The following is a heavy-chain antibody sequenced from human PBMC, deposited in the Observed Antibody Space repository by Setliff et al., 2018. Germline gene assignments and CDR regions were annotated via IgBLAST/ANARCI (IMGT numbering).Heavy chain of an antibody. Sequence: SETLSLTCTVSGGSVGNSHYYWNWIRQPAGKGLEWIGRIYTTWSTSYNPSLKSRVTISLDTSKNQFSLNLSSVTATDPAVYYCARAISGWYSAYYYYMDVWGKGTTVTVSS. CDR2: IYTTWST. J-gene: IGHJ6*03. CDR1: GGSVGNSHYY. V-gene: IGHV4-61*02. D-gene: IGHD6-19*01. CDR3: ARAISGWYSAYYYYMDV.